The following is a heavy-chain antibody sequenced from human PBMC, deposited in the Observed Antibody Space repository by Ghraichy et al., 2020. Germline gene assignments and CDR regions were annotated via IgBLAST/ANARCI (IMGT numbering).Heavy chain of an antibody. CDR1: ELTFRNAW. Sequence: GGSLRLSCAVSELTFRNAWLTWVRQAPGKGLEWVGRIKSHVNGGTADYAAPVKGRFSISRDDSTDTLYLHMTRLETDDTAVYYCTKDRPYTAGGVITYWGQGALVTVTS. J-gene: IGHJ4*02. D-gene: IGHD3-16*01. V-gene: IGHV3-15*01. CDR3: TKDRPYTAGGVITY. CDR2: IKSHVNGGTA.